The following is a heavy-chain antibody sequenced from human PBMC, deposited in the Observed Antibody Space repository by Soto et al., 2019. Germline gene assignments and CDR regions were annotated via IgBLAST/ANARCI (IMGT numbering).Heavy chain of an antibody. J-gene: IGHJ4*02. Sequence: QVHLVQLGAEVKNLGASVKVSCKASGYTFTSYVFTWVRQAPGQGLEGMGWITAHNGNTDNAQKLQGRVIVTRDTSTSTAYMELRSLRSDDTAVYYCARGRYGDYWGQGALVTVSS. D-gene: IGHD1-1*01. CDR1: GYTFTSYV. V-gene: IGHV1-18*01. CDR2: ITAHNGNT. CDR3: ARGRYGDY.